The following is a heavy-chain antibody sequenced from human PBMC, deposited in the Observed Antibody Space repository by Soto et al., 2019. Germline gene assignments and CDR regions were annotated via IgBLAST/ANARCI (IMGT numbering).Heavy chain of an antibody. D-gene: IGHD3-3*01. J-gene: IGHJ4*02. CDR1: GFTFNNAC. CDR2: IKSKTDGGTT. CDR3: TTAYYAFWSGYAFDY. Sequence: EVQLVESGGGLVKPGGSLRLSCAASGFTFNNACMNWVRQAPGKGLEWAGHIKSKTDGGTTDYAAPVKGRFTISRDDSKNTLYLQMDSPKTEDTAVYYCTTAYYAFWSGYAFDYWGQGTLVTVSS. V-gene: IGHV3-15*07.